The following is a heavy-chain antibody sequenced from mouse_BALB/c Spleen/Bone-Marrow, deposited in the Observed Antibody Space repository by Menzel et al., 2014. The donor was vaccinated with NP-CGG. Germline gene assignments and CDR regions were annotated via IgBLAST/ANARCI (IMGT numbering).Heavy chain of an antibody. J-gene: IGHJ3*01. CDR1: GFNIKDTY. CDR2: IDPANGNT. V-gene: IGHV14-3*02. D-gene: IGHD1-1*01. Sequence: VQLKQSGAELVKPGASVKLSCTASGFNIKDTYMHWVKQRPEQGLEWIGRIDPANGNTKYDPKFQAKATITADTSSDTAYLQLSSLTSEDTAVYYCAFYYYGSSLFAYWGQGTLVTVSA. CDR3: AFYYYGSSLFAY.